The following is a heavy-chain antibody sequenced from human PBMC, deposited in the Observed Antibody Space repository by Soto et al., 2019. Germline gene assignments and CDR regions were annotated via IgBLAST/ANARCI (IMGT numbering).Heavy chain of an antibody. J-gene: IGHJ3*02. CDR3: ASYQQSYAFDI. D-gene: IGHD2-2*01. V-gene: IGHV4-30-2*05. CDR2: IYHSGST. Sequence: SETLSLTCAVSGGSISSGGYSWSWIRQPPGKGLEWIGYIYHSGSTYYNPSLKSRVTISVDTSKNQFSLKLSSVTAADTAVYYCASYQQSYAFDIWGQGTMVTVS. CDR1: GGSISSGGYS.